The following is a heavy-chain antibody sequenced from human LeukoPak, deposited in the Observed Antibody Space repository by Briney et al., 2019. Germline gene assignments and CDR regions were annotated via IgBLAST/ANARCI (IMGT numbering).Heavy chain of an antibody. V-gene: IGHV3-43*02. CDR2: ISGDGGST. J-gene: IGHJ4*02. Sequence: GGSLRLSCAASGFTFDDYAMHWVRQAPGKGLEWVSLISGDGGSTYYADSVKGRFTISRDNSKNTLYLQMNSLRAEDTAVYYCAKEDRLRWLFDYWGQGTLVTVSS. D-gene: IGHD4-23*01. CDR1: GFTFDDYA. CDR3: AKEDRLRWLFDY.